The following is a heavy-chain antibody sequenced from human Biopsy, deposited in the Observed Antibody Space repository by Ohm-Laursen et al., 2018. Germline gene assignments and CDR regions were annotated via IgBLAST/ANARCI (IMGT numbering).Heavy chain of an antibody. Sequence: GTLSLTWTVSRDSISNYYWTWIRQSPGKGLEWIGYIYYTGSTNYNPSVKSRVTISVDTSKSQFSLKLNSVTAADTAVYFCARDSRGGHLNTTLITGKNLDSWGQGILVTVSS. CDR2: IYYTGST. CDR3: ARDSRGGHLNTTLITGKNLDS. J-gene: IGHJ4*02. V-gene: IGHV4-59*01. D-gene: IGHD3-16*01. CDR1: RDSISNYY.